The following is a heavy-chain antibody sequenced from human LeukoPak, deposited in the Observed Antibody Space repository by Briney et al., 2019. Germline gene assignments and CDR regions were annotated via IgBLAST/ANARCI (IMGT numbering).Heavy chain of an antibody. CDR1: GVIISSYA. CDR3: AKDRVSPGFNWFDP. Sequence: GGSLRLSCAASGVIISSYAMSWVRQAPGKGLELVSAINGRGDNTYYADFVRGRFTISRDNSKSTVYLQMTSLRTEDTAVYYCAKDRVSPGFNWFDPWGQGTLVTVSS. V-gene: IGHV3-23*01. D-gene: IGHD2/OR15-2a*01. J-gene: IGHJ5*02. CDR2: INGRGDNT.